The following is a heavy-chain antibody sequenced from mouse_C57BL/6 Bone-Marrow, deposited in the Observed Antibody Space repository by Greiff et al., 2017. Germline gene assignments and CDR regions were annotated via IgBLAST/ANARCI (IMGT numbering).Heavy chain of an antibody. D-gene: IGHD1-1*01. CDR2: IYPGSGST. CDR3: ARRTTVVATRYVGY. J-gene: IGHJ2*01. V-gene: IGHV1-55*01. CDR1: GYTFTSYW. Sequence: QVQLQQPGAELVKPGASVKMSCKASGYTFTSYWITWVKQRPGQGLEWIGDIYPGSGSTNYNEKFKSKATLTVDTSSSTAYMQLSSLTSEDAAVYYCARRTTVVATRYVGYWGKGTTLTVSS.